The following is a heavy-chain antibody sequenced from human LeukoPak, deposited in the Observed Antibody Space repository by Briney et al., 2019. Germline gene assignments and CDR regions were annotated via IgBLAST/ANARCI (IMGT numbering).Heavy chain of an antibody. Sequence: GRSLRLSCAASGFSLSRYAMHWVRQAPGKGLEWVAIISYDGSNQYYGGSVEGRFTISRDISKNTLYLHMHSLRTEDSAVYYCARDVRILDGFDVWDQGTVVTVSS. CDR3: ARDVRILDGFDV. CDR1: GFSLSRYA. V-gene: IGHV3-30-3*01. J-gene: IGHJ3*01. CDR2: ISYDGSNQ. D-gene: IGHD2-15*01.